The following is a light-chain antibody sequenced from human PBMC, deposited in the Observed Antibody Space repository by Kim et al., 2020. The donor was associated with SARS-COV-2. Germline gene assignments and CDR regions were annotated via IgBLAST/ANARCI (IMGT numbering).Light chain of an antibody. CDR2: VNSDGSH. CDR3: QTWGTGIVV. Sequence: ASVKLTCTLSSGHISYAIAWHQQQPEKGPRYLMKVNSDGSHSKGDGIPDRFSGSSSGAERFLTISSLQSEDEADYYCQTWGTGIVVFCGGTQLTVL. J-gene: IGLJ2*01. CDR1: SGHISYA. V-gene: IGLV4-69*01.